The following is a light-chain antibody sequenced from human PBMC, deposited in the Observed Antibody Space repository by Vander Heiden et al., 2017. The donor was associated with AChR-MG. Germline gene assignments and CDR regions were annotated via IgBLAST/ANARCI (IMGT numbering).Light chain of an antibody. J-gene: IGKJ4*01. CDR2: EVS. Sequence: DIVMTQTPLSLSVTPGQSASISCKSGQSLLHSDGKTYLSWYLQRPGQPPRILIYEVSSRYSGVPDRFSGSGSGTDFTLKISRVETEDVGVYYCRQTIQLPFTFGGGTKVEI. CDR3: RQTIQLPFT. CDR1: QSLLHSDGKTY. V-gene: IGKV2D-29*01.